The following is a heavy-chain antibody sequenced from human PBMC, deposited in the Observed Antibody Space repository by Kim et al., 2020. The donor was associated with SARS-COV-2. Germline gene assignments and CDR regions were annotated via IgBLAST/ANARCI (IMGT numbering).Heavy chain of an antibody. CDR2: INTGNGIT. V-gene: IGHV1-3*04. CDR1: GYTFTTYG. J-gene: IGHJ1*01. CDR3: ARDGKDYF. Sequence: ASVKVSGEASGYTFTTYGLHWVRQAPGQRLEWLGWINTGNGITKYSQQFQGRVTITRDTSANTAYMDLSGLRFNDTSVYYCARDGKDYF.